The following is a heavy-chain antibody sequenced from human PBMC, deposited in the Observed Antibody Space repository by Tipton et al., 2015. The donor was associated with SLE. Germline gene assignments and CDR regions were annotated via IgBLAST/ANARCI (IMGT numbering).Heavy chain of an antibody. V-gene: IGHV3-66*02. Sequence: SLRLSCAASGFTVSSNYMSWVRQAPGKGLGWVSFIYSGGKTMYADSVKGRFTISRDNVKNTLYLQMNNLRPEDTAVYYCARSNRYWGQGTLVTVSS. J-gene: IGHJ4*02. D-gene: IGHD2-15*01. CDR3: ARSNRY. CDR1: GFTVSSNY. CDR2: IYSGGKT.